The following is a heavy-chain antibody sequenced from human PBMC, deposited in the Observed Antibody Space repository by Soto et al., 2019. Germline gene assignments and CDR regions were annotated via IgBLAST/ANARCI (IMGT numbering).Heavy chain of an antibody. V-gene: IGHV3-11*01. CDR1: GLTFSDYY. CDR2: ISRSGSTI. CDR3: ARTGGDYPFQH. D-gene: IGHD4-17*01. Sequence: QVQLVESGGGLVKPGGSLRLSCAASGLTFSDYYMSWIRQAPGKGLEWVSYISRSGSTIYYAHSVKGRFTISRDSDKNSLYLQMDSLRAEDTAVYYCARTGGDYPFQHWGQGTLVTVSS. J-gene: IGHJ1*01.